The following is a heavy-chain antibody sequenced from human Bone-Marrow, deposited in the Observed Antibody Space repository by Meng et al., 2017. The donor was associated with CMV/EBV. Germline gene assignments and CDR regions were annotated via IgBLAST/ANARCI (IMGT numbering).Heavy chain of an antibody. J-gene: IGHJ6*02. V-gene: IGHV4-34*01. CDR2: INHSGST. CDR1: GGSFSGYY. Sequence: SETLSLTCAVYGGSFSGYYWSWIRQPPGKGLEWIGEINHSGSTNYNPSLKSRVTISVDTSKNQFSLKLSSVTAADTAVYYCAREKEPIVVVPAAILGTYGMDVWGQGIMVTVSS. D-gene: IGHD2-2*01. CDR3: AREKEPIVVVPAAILGTYGMDV.